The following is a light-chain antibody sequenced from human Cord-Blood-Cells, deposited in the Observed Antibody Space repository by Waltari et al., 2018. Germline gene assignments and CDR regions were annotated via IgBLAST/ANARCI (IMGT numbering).Light chain of an antibody. J-gene: IGKJ4*02. CDR2: AAS. V-gene: IGKV1-9*01. CDR3: QQLNSYPRT. Sequence: DIQLQQSASFLSESVGDRVAITCRASQGIRSYVAWYQQKPGQAPKLLIYAASTLQSGVASRCSGSASGTEVTLAISSPQPEGFATYYWQQLNSYPRTVGGGTKVVIK. CDR1: QGIRSY.